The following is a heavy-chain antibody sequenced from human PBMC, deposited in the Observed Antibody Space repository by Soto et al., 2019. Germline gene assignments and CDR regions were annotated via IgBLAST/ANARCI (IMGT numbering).Heavy chain of an antibody. V-gene: IGHV3-23*01. D-gene: IGHD6-6*01. CDR2: ISGSGGST. CDR1: GFTFSSYA. Sequence: EVQLLESGGGLVQPGGSLRLSCAASGFTFSSYAMSWVRQAPGKGLEWVSAISGSGGSTYYADSVKGRFTISRDNSKNTLYLQMNSLRAEDTAVYYCAKDLRRRGYSSSSSHHYWGQGTLVTVSS. J-gene: IGHJ4*02. CDR3: AKDLRRRGYSSSSSHHY.